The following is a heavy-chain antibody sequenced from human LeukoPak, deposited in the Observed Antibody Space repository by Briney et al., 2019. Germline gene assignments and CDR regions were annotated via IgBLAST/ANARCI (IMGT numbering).Heavy chain of an antibody. CDR1: GGSISSTSYY. J-gene: IGHJ5*02. CDR2: IYYSGST. V-gene: IGHV4-39*07. Sequence: SETLSLTCIVSGGSISSTSYYWDWIRQPPGKGLEWIGSIYYSGSTNYNPSLKSRVTISVDTSKKQFSLKLSSVTAADTAIYYCARKGGGQLVNTRRWFDPWGQGTLVTVSS. CDR3: ARKGGGQLVNTRRWFDP. D-gene: IGHD6-13*01.